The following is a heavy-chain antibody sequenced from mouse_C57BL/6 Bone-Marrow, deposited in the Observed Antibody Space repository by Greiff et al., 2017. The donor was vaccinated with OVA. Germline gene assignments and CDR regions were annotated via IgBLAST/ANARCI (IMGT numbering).Heavy chain of an antibody. CDR2: IYPGDGDT. D-gene: IGHD1-1*01. CDR3: ARDSITTVVAGWDSDY. Sequence: VQLQQSGPELVKPGASVKISCKASGYAFSSSWMNWVKQRPGKGLEWIGRIYPGDGDTNYNGKFKGKATLTADKSSSTAYMQLSSLTSEDSAVYFCARDSITTVVAGWDSDYWGQGTTLTVSS. J-gene: IGHJ2*01. V-gene: IGHV1-82*01. CDR1: GYAFSSSW.